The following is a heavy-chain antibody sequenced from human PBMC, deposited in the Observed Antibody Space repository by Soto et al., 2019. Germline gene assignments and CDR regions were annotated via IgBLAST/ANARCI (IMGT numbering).Heavy chain of an antibody. D-gene: IGHD6-13*01. Sequence: GGSLRLSCAASGFTFSSYAMHWVRQAPGKGLEWVAVISYDGSNKYYADSVKGRFTISRDNSKNTLYLQMNSLRAEDTAVYYCARVSGYSSSWYSDLLIDYWGQGTLVTVSS. J-gene: IGHJ4*02. CDR3: ARVSGYSSSWYSDLLIDY. CDR2: ISYDGSNK. V-gene: IGHV3-30-3*01. CDR1: GFTFSSYA.